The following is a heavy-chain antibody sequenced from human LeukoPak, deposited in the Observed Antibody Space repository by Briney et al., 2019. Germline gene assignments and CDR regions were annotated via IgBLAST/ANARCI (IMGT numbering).Heavy chain of an antibody. CDR1: GFTFSSYA. D-gene: IGHD2-2*01. CDR2: ISGSGGST. CDR3: ANLHHQLLTHIVEIDDAFDI. V-gene: IGHV3-23*01. J-gene: IGHJ3*02. Sequence: PGGSLRLSCGASGFTFSSYAMSWVRQAPGKGLEWVSAISGSGGSTYYADSVKGRFTISRDNSKNTLYLQMNSLRAEDTAVYYCANLHHQLLTHIVEIDDAFDIWGQGTMVTVSS.